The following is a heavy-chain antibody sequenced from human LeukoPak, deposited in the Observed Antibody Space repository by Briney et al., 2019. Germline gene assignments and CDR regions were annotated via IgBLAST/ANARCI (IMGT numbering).Heavy chain of an antibody. Sequence: PSETLSLTCAVYGGSFSGYYWSWIRQPPGEGLEWIGEINHSGSTNYNPSLKSRVTISVDTSKNQFSLKLSSVTAADTAVYYCARSRGYSYGYGWGYFDYWGQGTLVTVSS. V-gene: IGHV4-34*01. CDR2: INHSGST. CDR1: GGSFSGYY. CDR3: ARSRGYSYGYGWGYFDY. J-gene: IGHJ4*02. D-gene: IGHD5-18*01.